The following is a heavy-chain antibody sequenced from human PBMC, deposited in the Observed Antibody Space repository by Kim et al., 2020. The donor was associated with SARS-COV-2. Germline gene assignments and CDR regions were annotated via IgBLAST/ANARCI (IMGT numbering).Heavy chain of an antibody. CDR1: GCSISSGDYY. Sequence: SETLSLTCIVSGCSISSGDYYWGWIRQHPGKGLEWIGDFFYSGSTYYNPSLKSRSTISVDTSKNQFSLKLASVTAADTAVYFCARDQGYNYGAFDSWGQGTLVTVSS. CDR3: ARDQGYNYGAFDS. D-gene: IGHD5-18*01. J-gene: IGHJ4*02. CDR2: FFYSGST. V-gene: IGHV4-31*03.